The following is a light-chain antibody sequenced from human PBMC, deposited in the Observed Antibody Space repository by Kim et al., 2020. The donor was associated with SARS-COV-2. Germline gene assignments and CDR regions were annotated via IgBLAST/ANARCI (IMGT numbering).Light chain of an antibody. J-gene: IGKJ1*01. CDR1: QSVLYSSSNKNY. V-gene: IGKV4-1*01. CDR2: WAS. CDR3: QQYYSTPWT. Sequence: DIVMTQSPDSLAVSLGERATINCKTSQSVLYSSSNKNYLAWYQQKPGQPPKLLFYWASTRESGVFDRFSGSGSGTDFTLTISSLQAEDVAVYYCQQYYSTPWTFGQGTKLEI.